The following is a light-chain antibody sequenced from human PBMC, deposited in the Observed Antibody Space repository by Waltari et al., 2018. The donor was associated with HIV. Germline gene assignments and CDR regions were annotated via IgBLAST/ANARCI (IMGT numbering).Light chain of an antibody. J-gene: IGLJ2*01. CDR2: DVN. CDR1: SSDVGDSNS. V-gene: IGLV2-23*02. CDR3: CSYAGSSTVV. Sequence: QSALPQPASVSGSPGQSITISCPGTSSDVGDSNSVSWYQQHPGNAPKLMIYDVNKRPSGVSNRFSGSKSGNTASLTISGLQAEDEADYYCCSYAGSSTVVFGGGTKLTVL.